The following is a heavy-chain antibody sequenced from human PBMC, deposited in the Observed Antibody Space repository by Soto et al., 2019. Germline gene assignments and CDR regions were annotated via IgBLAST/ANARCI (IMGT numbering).Heavy chain of an antibody. D-gene: IGHD6-13*01. J-gene: IGHJ4*02. Sequence: EVQLLESGGGLVQPGGSLRLSCLASGFTFSSYAMSWVRQAPGKGLEWVSGTSSGGGIYYADSVKGRFTISRDNSKNTLYLQMNSLRAEDTAVYYCAKSPYSSSAPVGDYWGQGTLVTVSS. CDR3: AKSPYSSSAPVGDY. V-gene: IGHV3-23*01. CDR1: GFTFSSYA. CDR2: TSSGGGI.